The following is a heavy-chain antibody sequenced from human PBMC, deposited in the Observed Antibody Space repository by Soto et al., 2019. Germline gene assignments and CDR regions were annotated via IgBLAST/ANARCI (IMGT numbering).Heavy chain of an antibody. CDR3: ASSHYGDDGSYYYGMDV. Sequence: QVQLVQSGAEVKKPGASVKVSCKASGYTFTSYGISWVRQAPGQGLEWMGWISAYNGNTNYAQKLQGRVTMTTDTAXSTXYMELRSLRSDDTAVYYCASSHYGDDGSYYYGMDVWGQGTTVTVSS. CDR2: ISAYNGNT. D-gene: IGHD4-17*01. J-gene: IGHJ6*02. CDR1: GYTFTSYG. V-gene: IGHV1-18*01.